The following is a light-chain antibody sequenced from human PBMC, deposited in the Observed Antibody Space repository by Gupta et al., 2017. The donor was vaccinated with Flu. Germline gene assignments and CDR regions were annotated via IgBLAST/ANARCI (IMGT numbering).Light chain of an antibody. CDR3: QQRNNFPFT. CDR1: QSFNNY. V-gene: IGKV3-11*01. Sequence: GANATLSWRASQSFNNYVAWYQQKPGQAPRLLIYDTSNRAAGIPTRFSGSGSGTDFTLTISSLEPEDFAVYYCQQRNNFPFTFGPGTKVDVK. CDR2: DTS. J-gene: IGKJ3*01.